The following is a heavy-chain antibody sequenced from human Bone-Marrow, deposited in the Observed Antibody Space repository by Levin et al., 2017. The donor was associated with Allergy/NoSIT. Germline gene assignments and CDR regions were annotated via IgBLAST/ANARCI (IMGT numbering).Heavy chain of an antibody. V-gene: IGHV1-46*02. CDR2: INPSDGDT. CDR3: ERALTKWEVLISNY. CDR1: GYTFNSYY. Sequence: AASVKVSCKASGYTFNSYYMHWVRQAPGQGLEWMGMINPSDGDTRYAQNFQDRVTMTRDTSTSTVDMELSSLRYEDTAVYYCERALTKWEVLISNYWGQGTQVAVSS. J-gene: IGHJ4*02. D-gene: IGHD1-26*01.